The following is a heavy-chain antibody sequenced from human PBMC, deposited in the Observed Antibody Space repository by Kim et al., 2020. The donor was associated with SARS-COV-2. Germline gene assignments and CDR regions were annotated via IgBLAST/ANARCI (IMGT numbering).Heavy chain of an antibody. V-gene: IGHV4-39*01. CDR3: ARSNTGTDFRFDS. D-gene: IGHD1-26*01. CDR1: GDSITSKIYN. CDR2: IYYSGTT. J-gene: IGHJ4*02. Sequence: SETLSLTCTVSGDSITSKIYNWHWIRQPPGKGLEWIGSIYYSGTTYYNPSLKSRVTISVDTSKNQFSLKLSSVTAADTAVHYCARSNTGTDFRFDSWGQGTLISVSS.